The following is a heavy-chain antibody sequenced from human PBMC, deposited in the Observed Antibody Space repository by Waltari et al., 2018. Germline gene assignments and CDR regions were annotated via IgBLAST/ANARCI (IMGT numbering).Heavy chain of an antibody. CDR1: GFLFGTYT. V-gene: IGHV3-30-3*01. CDR3: ARSYGGEAFDI. D-gene: IGHD2-21*01. CDR2: ISYDGDSK. J-gene: IGHJ3*02. Sequence: QGQLVESGGGVVQPGKSLSLSCAASGFLFGTYTMSWARQAPGKGLEWVSTISYDGDSKYYADSVKGRFTVSRDNSKNTLHVQMNGLRPEDSGLYYCARSYGGEAFDIWGLGTKVIVSS.